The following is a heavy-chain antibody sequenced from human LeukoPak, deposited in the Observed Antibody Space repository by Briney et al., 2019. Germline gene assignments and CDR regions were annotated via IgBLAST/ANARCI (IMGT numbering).Heavy chain of an antibody. D-gene: IGHD2-2*01. CDR3: AREYCTDTSCYGPDY. Sequence: VKVSCKASGYTLTNYGLTWVRQAPGEGFEWMGWISTYNGSTIYAQKFQDRLTVTADTSTSTAYMELRSRRSDDTAVYYCAREYCTDTSCYGPDYWGQGTLVTVSS. CDR2: ISTYNGST. CDR1: GYTLTNYG. V-gene: IGHV1-18*01. J-gene: IGHJ4*02.